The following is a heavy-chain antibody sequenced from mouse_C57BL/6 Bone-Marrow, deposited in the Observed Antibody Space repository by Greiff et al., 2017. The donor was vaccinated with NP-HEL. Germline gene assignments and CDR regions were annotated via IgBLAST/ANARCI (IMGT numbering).Heavy chain of an antibody. Sequence: QVQLQQSGAELVKPGASVKLSCKASGYTFTEYTIHWVKQRSGQGLEWIGLFYPGSGSIKYNEKFKDQATLTADKSSSTVYMELSSLTSDDSAVFVGATHEYCYCYGGAMDYWCQGTSVPVSS. CDR1: GYTFTEYT. D-gene: IGHD1-1*02. J-gene: IGHJ4*01. CDR2: FYPGSGSI. CDR3: ATHEYCYCYGGAMDY. V-gene: IGHV1-62-2*01.